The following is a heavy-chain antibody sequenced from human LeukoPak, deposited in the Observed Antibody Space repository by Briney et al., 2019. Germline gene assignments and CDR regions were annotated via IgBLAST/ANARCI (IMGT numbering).Heavy chain of an antibody. D-gene: IGHD5-24*01. V-gene: IGHV4-59*08. CDR2: IYYSGST. CDR1: GDSISDYY. CDR3: ARRSRDGYNYDDY. J-gene: IGHJ4*02. Sequence: SETLSLTCTVSGDSISDYYWNWIRQPPGKGLEWIGYIYYSGSTNYSPSLKSRVTISLDTSEKQFSLRLSSVTAADTAVYYCARRSRDGYNYDDYWGQGTLVTVSS.